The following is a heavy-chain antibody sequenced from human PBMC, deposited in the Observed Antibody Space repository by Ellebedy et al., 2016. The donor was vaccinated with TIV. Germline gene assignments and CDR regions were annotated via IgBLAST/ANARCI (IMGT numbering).Heavy chain of an antibody. D-gene: IGHD3-22*01. V-gene: IGHV4-59*01. CDR3: ATSHDSSGYYDDDAFDI. CDR1: GGSISTYY. J-gene: IGHJ3*02. CDR2: IYYSGST. Sequence: MPSETLSLTCTVSGGSISTYYWSWIRQPPGKGLEWIGYIYYSGSTKYNPSLKSRVTMSVDTSKKQFSLNLSSVTAADTAVYYCATSHDSSGYYDDDAFDIWGQGTMVTVSS.